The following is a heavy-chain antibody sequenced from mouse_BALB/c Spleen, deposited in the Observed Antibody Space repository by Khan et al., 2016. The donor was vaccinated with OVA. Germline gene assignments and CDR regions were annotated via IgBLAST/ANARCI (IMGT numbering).Heavy chain of an antibody. Sequence: EVQLQESGPGLVKPSQSLSLTCTVTGYSITSDYAWNWIRQFPGNKLEWMGYIKYSGSPSYNPSLKSRISITRNPSKNRFFLQWSSVTTEDTATYYCARAGTITTVVATDFDYWGQGTTLTVSS. D-gene: IGHD1-1*01. V-gene: IGHV3-2*02. CDR3: ARAGTITTVVATDFDY. CDR1: GYSITSDYA. CDR2: IKYSGSP. J-gene: IGHJ2*01.